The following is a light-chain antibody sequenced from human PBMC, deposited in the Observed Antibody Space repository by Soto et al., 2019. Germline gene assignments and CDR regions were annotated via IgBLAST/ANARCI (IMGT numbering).Light chain of an antibody. CDR1: QSVSSN. CDR2: VAS. Sequence: ESVLTQSPGTLSLSPGGRATVACRASQSVSSNLAWYQQKPGQAPRLLIYVASTRATGIPDRFSGSGSGTDFTLTISRLEPEDFAVYYCQQYGSSSGLTFGGGTKVDIK. V-gene: IGKV3-20*01. J-gene: IGKJ4*01. CDR3: QQYGSSSGLT.